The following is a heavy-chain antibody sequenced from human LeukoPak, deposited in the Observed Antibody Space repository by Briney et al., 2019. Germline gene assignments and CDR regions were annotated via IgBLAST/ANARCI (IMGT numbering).Heavy chain of an antibody. CDR1: GGTFSSYA. J-gene: IGHJ4*02. CDR3: ARDLPIYCSSTSCYTAESY. V-gene: IGHV1-69*04. D-gene: IGHD2-2*02. Sequence: SVKVSCKASGGTFSSYAISWVRQAPGQGLEWMGRIIPILGIANYAQKFQGRVTITADKSTSTAYMELSRLRSDDTAVYYCARDLPIYCSSTSCYTAESYWGQGTLVTVSS. CDR2: IIPILGIA.